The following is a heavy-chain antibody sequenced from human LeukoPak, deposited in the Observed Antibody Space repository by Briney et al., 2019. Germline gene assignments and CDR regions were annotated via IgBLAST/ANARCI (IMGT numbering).Heavy chain of an antibody. CDR1: GFTVSSNY. CDR3: ATQVTATNPNDY. D-gene: IGHD1-7*01. Sequence: GGSLRLSCAASGFTVSSNYMSWVRQAPGKGLEWVSVIYSGGSTYYADSVKGRFTISRDNSKNTLYLQKNSLRAEDTAVYYCATQVTATNPNDYWGQGTLVTVSS. V-gene: IGHV3-66*02. CDR2: IYSGGST. J-gene: IGHJ4*02.